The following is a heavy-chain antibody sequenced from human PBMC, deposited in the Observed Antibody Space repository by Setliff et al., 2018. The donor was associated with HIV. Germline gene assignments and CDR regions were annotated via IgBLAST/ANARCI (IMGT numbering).Heavy chain of an antibody. D-gene: IGHD1-26*01. CDR3: VRDPIEGSPDYFDY. V-gene: IGHV3-30-3*01. Sequence: GGSLRLSCAATGFTFSSYVLHWVRQAPGKGLEWVAVMSTGGGIKICADSVKGRFTISRDNSRNTLFLQMNNLRPEDTATYYCVRDPIEGSPDYFDYWGQGALVTVAS. CDR2: MSTGGGIK. CDR1: GFTFSSYV. J-gene: IGHJ4*02.